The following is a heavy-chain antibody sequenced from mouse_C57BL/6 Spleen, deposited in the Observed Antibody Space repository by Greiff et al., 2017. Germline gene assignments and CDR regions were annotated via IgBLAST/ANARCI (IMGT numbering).Heavy chain of an antibody. D-gene: IGHD2-5*01. CDR1: GYTFTSYW. V-gene: IGHV1-69*01. CDR3: ARSHYSNFYFDY. J-gene: IGHJ2*01. CDR2: IDPSDSYT. Sequence: QVQLQQPGAELVMPGASVKLSCKASGYTFTSYWMHWVKQRPGQGLEWIGEIDPSDSYTNYNQKFKGKSTLTVDKSSSTAYMQLSSLTSEDSAVYYCARSHYSNFYFDYWGQGTTLTVSS.